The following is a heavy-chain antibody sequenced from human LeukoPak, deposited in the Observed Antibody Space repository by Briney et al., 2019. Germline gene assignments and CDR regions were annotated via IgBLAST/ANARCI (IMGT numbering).Heavy chain of an antibody. J-gene: IGHJ5*02. CDR2: ISSSSTNI. V-gene: IGHV3-21*01. Sequence: PGGSLRLSCAASGFTFSSYWMNWVRQAPGKGLEWVSSISSSSTNIYYADSVKGRFTISRDNAKNSLYLQMNSLRAEDTAVYYSSGWYFDPWGQGTLVTVSS. D-gene: IGHD6-19*01. CDR1: GFTFSSYW. CDR3: SGWYFDP.